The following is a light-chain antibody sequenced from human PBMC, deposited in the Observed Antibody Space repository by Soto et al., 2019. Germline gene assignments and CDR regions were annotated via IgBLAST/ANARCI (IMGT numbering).Light chain of an antibody. CDR3: CSYAGSSSFEV. J-gene: IGLJ2*01. CDR1: SSDVGSYKL. CDR2: EGS. V-gene: IGLV2-23*03. Sequence: QSALTQPASVSGSPGQSITISCTGTSSDVGSYKLVSWYQQHPGKAPKLIIYEGSKRPSGVSDRFSGSKSGNTASLTISGLQAEDEADYYCCSYAGSSSFEVFGGGTKVTVL.